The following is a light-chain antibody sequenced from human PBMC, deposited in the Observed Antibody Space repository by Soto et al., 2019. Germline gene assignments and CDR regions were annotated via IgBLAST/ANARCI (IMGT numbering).Light chain of an antibody. CDR1: SSDVGGYNY. CDR3: SSYTSSSTLGV. Sequence: LTQPASVSGSPGQSITISCTGTSSDVGGYNYVSWYQQHPGKAPKLIIYEVSYRPSGVSNRFSGSKSGNTASLTISGLQAEDEADYYCSSYTSSSTLGVFGAGTKVTVL. CDR2: EVS. V-gene: IGLV2-14*01. J-gene: IGLJ1*01.